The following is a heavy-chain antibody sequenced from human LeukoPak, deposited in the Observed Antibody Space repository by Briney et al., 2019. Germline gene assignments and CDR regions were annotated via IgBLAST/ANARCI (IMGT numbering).Heavy chain of an antibody. CDR1: GFRFSSYV. V-gene: IGHV3-23*01. Sequence: PGGSLRLPCVASGFRFSSYVMRWVRQAPGKGLEWVSGISDDGDRTYYADSVKGRFTISRDNSKNTVYLQMNSLRAEDTAVYYCAKDLRDKTFYFDYWGQGTLVTVSS. CDR3: AKDLRDKTFYFDY. J-gene: IGHJ4*02. CDR2: ISDDGDRT. D-gene: IGHD2-15*01.